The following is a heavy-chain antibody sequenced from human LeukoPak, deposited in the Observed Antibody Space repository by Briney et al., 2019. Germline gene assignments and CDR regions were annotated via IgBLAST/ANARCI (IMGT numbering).Heavy chain of an antibody. J-gene: IGHJ4*02. CDR2: ISTSGSRT. V-gene: IGHV3-48*03. D-gene: IGHD3-16*01. CDR1: GFTFSSDE. CDR3: VRALGGSGDY. Sequence: PGGSLRLSCIGSGFTFSSDEMNWVRQAPGKGLEWVSYISTSGSRTYYAESVKGRFTISRDNARNTLYLQMNSRRGEDTAVYYCVRALGGSGDYCGQGTLVTVSS.